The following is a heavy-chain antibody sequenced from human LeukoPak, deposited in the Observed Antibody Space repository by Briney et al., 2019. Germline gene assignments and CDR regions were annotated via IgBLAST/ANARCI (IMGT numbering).Heavy chain of an antibody. CDR1: GVSISSSNW. CDR2: IYHSGST. Sequence: SGTLSLTCAVSGVSISSSNWWSWVRQPPGKGLEWIGEIYHSGSTNYNPSLKSRVTISVDKSKNQFSLKLSSVTAADTAVYYCAREVTYCSGGSCFSYYGMDVWGQGTTVAVSS. CDR3: AREVTYCSGGSCFSYYGMDV. J-gene: IGHJ6*02. V-gene: IGHV4-4*02. D-gene: IGHD2-15*01.